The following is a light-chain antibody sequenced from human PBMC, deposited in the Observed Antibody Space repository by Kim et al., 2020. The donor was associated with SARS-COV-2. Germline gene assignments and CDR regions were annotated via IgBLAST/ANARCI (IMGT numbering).Light chain of an antibody. Sequence: ATITCKSSQSVLSSPNNKNYLGWHQQKPGQPPRLLIYGASSRESGVPDRFGGSGSGADFTLTISSLQAEDVAVYYCQQYYTTPITFGQGTRLEIK. J-gene: IGKJ5*01. V-gene: IGKV4-1*01. CDR2: GAS. CDR1: QSVLSSPNNKNY. CDR3: QQYYTTPIT.